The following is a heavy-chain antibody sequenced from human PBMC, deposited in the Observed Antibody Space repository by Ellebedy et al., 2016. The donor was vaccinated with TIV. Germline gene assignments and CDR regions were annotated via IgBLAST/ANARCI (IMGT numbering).Heavy chain of an antibody. CDR3: ARDDSLRLNGDAFDI. Sequence: PGGSLRLSCAASGFTLSTYWMSWVRQAPGKGLEWVANIKQDGGDKNYVDSVKGRFTISRDNARNSLYLQMNSLRAEDTALYYCARDDSLRLNGDAFDIWGQGTMVTVSS. J-gene: IGHJ3*02. D-gene: IGHD5-18*01. V-gene: IGHV3-7*03. CDR1: GFTLSTYW. CDR2: IKQDGGDK.